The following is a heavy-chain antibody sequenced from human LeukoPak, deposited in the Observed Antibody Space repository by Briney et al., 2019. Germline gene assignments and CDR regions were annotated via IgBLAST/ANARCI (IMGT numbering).Heavy chain of an antibody. CDR1: GYTFTGYY. CDR3: GRGNKSFDP. CDR2: INPNTGGT. J-gene: IGHJ5*02. V-gene: IGHV1-2*02. Sequence: ASVKVSCKASGYTFTGYYVHWVRQAPGQGLEWMGWINPNTGGTDYAQKFQGRVTMTKDTSTNAAYMELNKLTSDDTAVYYCGRGNKSFDPWGQGTLVTVSS.